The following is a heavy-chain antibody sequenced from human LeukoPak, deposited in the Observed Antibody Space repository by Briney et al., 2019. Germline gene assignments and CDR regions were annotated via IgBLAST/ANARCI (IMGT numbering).Heavy chain of an antibody. CDR2: INSDGSST. CDR1: GFTFSTYW. Sequence: GGSLRLSCAASGFTFSTYWMHWVRQAPGKGLVWVSRINSDGSSTSYADSVEGRFTISRDNAKNTLYLQMNSLRAEDTAVYYCARDPIAAAGSYNWFDPWGQGTLVTVSS. D-gene: IGHD6-13*01. CDR3: ARDPIAAAGSYNWFDP. V-gene: IGHV3-74*01. J-gene: IGHJ5*02.